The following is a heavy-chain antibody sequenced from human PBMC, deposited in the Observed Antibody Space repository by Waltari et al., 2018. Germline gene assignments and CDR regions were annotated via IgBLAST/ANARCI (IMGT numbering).Heavy chain of an antibody. Sequence: QVQLQESGPGLVKPSETLSLTCTVSGGSISSYYWSWIRQPPGEGLEWIGYIYYSGGTNYNPSLKSRVTISVDTSKNQFSLKLSSVTAADTAVYYCARRKYSSSWSFDYWGQGTLVTVSS. D-gene: IGHD6-13*01. CDR3: ARRKYSSSWSFDY. J-gene: IGHJ4*02. CDR1: GGSISSYY. V-gene: IGHV4-59*01. CDR2: IYYSGGT.